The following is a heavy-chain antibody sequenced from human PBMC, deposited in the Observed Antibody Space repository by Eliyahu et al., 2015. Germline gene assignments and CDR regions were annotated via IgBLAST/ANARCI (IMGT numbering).Heavy chain of an antibody. D-gene: IGHD6-19*01. J-gene: IGHJ4*02. CDR2: ISGTGGRT. V-gene: IGHV3-23*01. CDR1: GFXFDNYG. Sequence: EVQLLESGGGLVQPGGSLRLSCAASGFXFDNYGMXWXRQAPGRGLGWVSAISGTGGRTYYAGSVRGRFTISRDSSKNTLDLQMNSLRAEDTAVYYCAKEMGSGRPFDYWGQGTLVTVSS. CDR3: AKEMGSGRPFDY.